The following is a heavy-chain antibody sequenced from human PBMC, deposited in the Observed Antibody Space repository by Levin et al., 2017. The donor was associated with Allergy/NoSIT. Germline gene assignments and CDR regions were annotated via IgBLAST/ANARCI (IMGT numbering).Heavy chain of an antibody. D-gene: IGHD6-13*01. Sequence: GESLKISCKASGYTFTSYAMHWVRQAPGQRLEWMGWINAGNGNTKYSQKFQGRVTITRDTSASTAYMELSSLRSEDTAVYYCARDRGGYSSSWYGGNWFDPWGQGTLVTVSS. J-gene: IGHJ5*02. CDR2: INAGNGNT. CDR1: GYTFTSYA. V-gene: IGHV1-3*01. CDR3: ARDRGGYSSSWYGGNWFDP.